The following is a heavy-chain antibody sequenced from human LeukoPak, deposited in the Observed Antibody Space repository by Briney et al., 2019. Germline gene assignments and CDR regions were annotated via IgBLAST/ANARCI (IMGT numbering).Heavy chain of an antibody. J-gene: IGHJ4*02. Sequence: GGSLRLSCTASGFIFSGSAIHWVRQASGKGLEWVGRIRSKANYYATAYAASVKGRFAISRDDSKNTAYLQMNSLKTEDTAVYYCARGPSGYHNTGGQGTLVTVSS. D-gene: IGHD5-12*01. CDR1: GFIFSGSA. CDR3: ARGPSGYHNT. CDR2: IRSKANYYAT. V-gene: IGHV3-73*01.